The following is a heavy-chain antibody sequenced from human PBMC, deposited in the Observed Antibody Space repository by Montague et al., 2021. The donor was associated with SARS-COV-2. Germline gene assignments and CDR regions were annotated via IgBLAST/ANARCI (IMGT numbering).Heavy chain of an antibody. CDR1: GVSVSNRYTH. V-gene: IGHV4-61*01. CDR2: IDYGGSP. D-gene: IGHD3-10*01. CDR3: ATYWQGGSGRGS. Sequence: SETLSLTCTVSGVSVSNRYTHWSWIRQSPGKGLEWIGHIDYGGSPNYSPSLHSRVTISLDTSKNQLSLRLNSVTAADTAVYYCATYWQGGSGRGSWGQGTLVTVSS. J-gene: IGHJ5*02.